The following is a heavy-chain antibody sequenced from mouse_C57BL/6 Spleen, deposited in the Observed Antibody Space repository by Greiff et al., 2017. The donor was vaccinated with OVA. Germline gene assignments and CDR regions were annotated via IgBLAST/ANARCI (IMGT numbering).Heavy chain of an antibody. CDR2: ISDGGSYT. V-gene: IGHV5-4*01. CDR3: AALDSSGPFAY. Sequence: EVQRVESGGGLVKPGGSLKLSCAASGFTFSSYAMSWVRQTPEKRLEWVATISDGGSYTYYPDNVKGRFTISRDNAKNNLYLQMSHLKSEDTAMYYCAALDSSGPFAYWGQGTLVTVSA. CDR1: GFTFSSYA. D-gene: IGHD3-2*02. J-gene: IGHJ3*01.